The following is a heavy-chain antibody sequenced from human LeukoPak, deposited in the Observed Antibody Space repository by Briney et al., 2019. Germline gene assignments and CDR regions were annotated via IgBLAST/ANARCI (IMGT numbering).Heavy chain of an antibody. D-gene: IGHD3-10*01. CDR3: ASRRRGYYYMGG. Sequence: SETLFLTGVVYDGPFIGYYWSGTRQPPGTGLEWIGEINDSESTYYNPSLKSTVTISLDTSKKQFSLNMSSVTAADTAVYYCASRRRGYYYMGGWGEGTTVTISS. J-gene: IGHJ6*03. V-gene: IGHV4-34*01. CDR2: INDSEST. CDR1: DGPFIGYY.